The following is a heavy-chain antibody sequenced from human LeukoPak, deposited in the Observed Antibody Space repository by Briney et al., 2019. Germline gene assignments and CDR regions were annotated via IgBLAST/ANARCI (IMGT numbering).Heavy chain of an antibody. V-gene: IGHV1-46*01. Sequence: ASVKVSCKASGYTFTSYYMHWVRQAPGQGLEWMGVINPSGGSTSYAQKFQGRVTMTRDTSTSTVYMELSSLRSEDTAVYYCARVRGVTPGKKYYFDYWGQGTLVTVSS. J-gene: IGHJ4*02. CDR2: INPSGGST. CDR3: ARVRGVTPGKKYYFDY. CDR1: GYTFTSYY. D-gene: IGHD3-10*01.